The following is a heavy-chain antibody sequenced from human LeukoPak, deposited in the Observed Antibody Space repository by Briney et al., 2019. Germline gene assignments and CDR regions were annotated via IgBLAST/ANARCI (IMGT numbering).Heavy chain of an antibody. CDR1: GGTFSSYA. CDR3: ARTSHRYYYYYMDV. CDR2: IIPIFGTA. Sequence: SVKVSCKASGGTFSSYAISWVRQAPGQGLEWMGGIIPIFGTANYAQKFQGRVTITTDASTSTDYMELSSLRSEDTAVYYCARTSHRYYYYYMDVWGKGTTVTVSS. J-gene: IGHJ6*03. V-gene: IGHV1-69*05.